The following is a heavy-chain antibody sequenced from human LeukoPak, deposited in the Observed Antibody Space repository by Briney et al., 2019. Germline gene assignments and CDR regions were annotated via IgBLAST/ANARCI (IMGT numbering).Heavy chain of an antibody. CDR3: AREGTTQGGYFDY. D-gene: IGHD1-1*01. CDR1: GFTFSSYA. Sequence: GGSLRLSCAASGFTFSSYAMHWVRQAPGKGLEWVAVISYDGSNKYYADSVKGRFTISRDNSKNTLYLQMNSLRAEDTAVYYCAREGTTQGGYFDYWGQGTLVTVSS. J-gene: IGHJ4*02. V-gene: IGHV3-30-3*01. CDR2: ISYDGSNK.